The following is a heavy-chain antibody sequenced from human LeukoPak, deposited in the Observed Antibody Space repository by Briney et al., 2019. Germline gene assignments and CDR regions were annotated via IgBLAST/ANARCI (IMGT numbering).Heavy chain of an antibody. J-gene: IGHJ4*02. CDR3: ARDGYRLEPEPYFDY. D-gene: IGHD5-24*01. Sequence: ASVKVSCKASEGTFSTYAISWVRQAPGQGLKWMGRIIPIFGIANYAQKFQGRVTITADKSTSTAYMELSSLRSEDTAVYYCARDGYRLEPEPYFDYWGQGTLVTVSS. V-gene: IGHV1-69*04. CDR2: IIPIFGIA. CDR1: EGTFSTYA.